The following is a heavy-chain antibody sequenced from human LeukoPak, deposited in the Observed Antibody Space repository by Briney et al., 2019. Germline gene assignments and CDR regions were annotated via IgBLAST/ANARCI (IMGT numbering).Heavy chain of an antibody. D-gene: IGHD3-3*01. J-gene: IGHJ6*02. Sequence: GGSLRLSCAASGFTFSSYEMNWVRQAPGKGLEWVSYISSGSTIYYADSVKGRFTISRDNAKNSLYLQMNSLRAEDRAVYYCARFRVCFWSSIHYGMDVWGQGTTVTVSS. CDR2: ISSGSTI. CDR1: GFTFSSYE. V-gene: IGHV3-48*03. CDR3: ARFRVCFWSSIHYGMDV.